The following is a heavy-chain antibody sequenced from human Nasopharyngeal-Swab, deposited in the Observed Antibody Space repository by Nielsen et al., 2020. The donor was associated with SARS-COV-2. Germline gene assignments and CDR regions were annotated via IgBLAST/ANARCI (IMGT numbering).Heavy chain of an antibody. D-gene: IGHD3-9*01. CDR3: ARGDILTGSQAAFDI. J-gene: IGHJ3*02. CDR2: IYYSGST. Sequence: WILHPPFNLLEWIGYIYYSGSTNYNPSLKSRVTISVDTSKNQFSLKLSSVTAADTAVYYCARGDILTGSQAAFDIWGQGKMV. V-gene: IGHV4-59*01.